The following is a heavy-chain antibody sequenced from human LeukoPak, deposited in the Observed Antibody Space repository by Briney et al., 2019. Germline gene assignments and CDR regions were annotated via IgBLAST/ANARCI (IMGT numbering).Heavy chain of an antibody. CDR1: GYTFTSYG. J-gene: IGHJ4*02. CDR3: ARVESSSSFAY. Sequence: ASVKVSCKASGYTFTSYGISWVRQAPGQGLEWMGWISAYNGKTNYAQKLQGRVTMTPATSTRTAYMELRSLRSDDTAVYYCARVESSSSFAYWGQGTLVTVSS. CDR2: ISAYNGKT. V-gene: IGHV1-18*01. D-gene: IGHD6-6*01.